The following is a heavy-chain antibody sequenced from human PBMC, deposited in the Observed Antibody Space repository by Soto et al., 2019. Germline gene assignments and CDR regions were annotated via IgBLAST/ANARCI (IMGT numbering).Heavy chain of an antibody. D-gene: IGHD6-19*01. J-gene: IGHJ4*02. CDR3: ARDILIPVSRTVY. Sequence: PGGSLRLSCAASGFTFSRYAMSWVRQAPGQGLEWVSGISGTGGTTNYADSVKGRFTISRDNSKNTLYLHMNSLRAEDTAFYYCARDILIPVSRTVYWGKGTRVTVSS. CDR1: GFTFSRYA. V-gene: IGHV3-23*01. CDR2: ISGTGGTT.